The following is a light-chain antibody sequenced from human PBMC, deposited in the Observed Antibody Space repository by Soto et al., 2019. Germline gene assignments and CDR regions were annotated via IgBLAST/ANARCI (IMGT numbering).Light chain of an antibody. Sequence: IQMIQSPFSLFASVGDRVTLTCQASQSVRDYVNWYQQRPGKAPNLLIYAASTLHSGVPSRFSGSGSGTFFTLTISSLEPEDFAVYYCQQRSTWTFGQGTKVEIK. CDR2: AAS. CDR1: QSVRDY. J-gene: IGKJ1*01. V-gene: IGKV1-39*01. CDR3: QQRSTWT.